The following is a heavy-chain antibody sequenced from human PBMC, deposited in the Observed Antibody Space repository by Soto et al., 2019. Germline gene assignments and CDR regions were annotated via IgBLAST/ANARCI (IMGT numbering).Heavy chain of an antibody. D-gene: IGHD3-3*01. CDR3: ARGGGTILAPLP. CDR2: INPNSGAT. CDR1: GYTFTGYF. J-gene: IGHJ5*02. Sequence: QVQLAQSGAEVKKPGASVKVSCKASGYTFTGYFMHWVRQAPGQGLEWMGWINPNSGATKYAQKFQGRVTLTRDTSINTAYMEMGMLRSDDTAVYYCARGGGTILAPLPWGQGTLVTVSS. V-gene: IGHV1-2*02.